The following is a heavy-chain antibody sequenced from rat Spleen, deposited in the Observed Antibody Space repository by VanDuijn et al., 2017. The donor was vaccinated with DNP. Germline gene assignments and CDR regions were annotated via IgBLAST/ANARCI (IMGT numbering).Heavy chain of an antibody. D-gene: IGHD1-4*01. J-gene: IGHJ4*01. CDR3: ARWPGYNPPYAMDA. CDR1: GYSITSNY. Sequence: EVQLQESGPGLVKTSQSLSLTCSVTGYSITSNYWGWIRKFPGNKMEWIGHISYSGRTTYNPSLKSRISITRDTSKNQFFLQLNSVTTEDTATYYCARWPGYNPPYAMDAWGQGTSVTVSS. CDR2: ISYSGRT. V-gene: IGHV3-1*01.